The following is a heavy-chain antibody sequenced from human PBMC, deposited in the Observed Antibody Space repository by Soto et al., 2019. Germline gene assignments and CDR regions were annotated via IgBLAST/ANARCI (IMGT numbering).Heavy chain of an antibody. V-gene: IGHV1-58*01. CDR1: GFTFTSSA. CDR2: IVVGSGNT. J-gene: IGHJ3*02. Sequence: SVKVSCKASGFTFTSSAVQWVRQARGQRLEWIGWIVVGSGNTNYAQKFQERVTITRDMSTSTAYMELSSLRSEDTAVYYCAASESYLPAGTTPSNAFDIWGQGTMVTVSS. CDR3: AASESYLPAGTTPSNAFDI. D-gene: IGHD1-7*01.